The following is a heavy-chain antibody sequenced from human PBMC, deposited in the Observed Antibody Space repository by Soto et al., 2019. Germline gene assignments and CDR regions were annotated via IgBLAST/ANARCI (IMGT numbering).Heavy chain of an antibody. J-gene: IGHJ3*02. CDR3: AKGRGRWEPIMCAFDI. CDR2: ISGSGGST. D-gene: IGHD1-26*01. Sequence: EVQRLESGGGLVQRGGSLRLSCAASGFTFSSYAMRWVRQAPGEGLERFCAISGSGGSTYYADSVKGRFTISRDNSKNTLYLQMNSLRAEDTAVYYCAKGRGRWEPIMCAFDIWGQGTIVTVSS. V-gene: IGHV3-23*01. CDR1: GFTFSSYA.